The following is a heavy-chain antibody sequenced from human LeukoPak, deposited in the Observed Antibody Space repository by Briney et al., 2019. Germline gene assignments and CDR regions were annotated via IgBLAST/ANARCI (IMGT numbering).Heavy chain of an antibody. J-gene: IGHJ3*02. V-gene: IGHV1-2*06. CDR3: AIAGGGSDAFDI. Sequence: ASVKVSCKAFGYTFTGYFIHWVRQAPGQGLEWIGRINPNTGGTKYTQKFQGRVTMTRDTSISTAYMELSRLTSDDTAVYYCAIAGGGSDAFDIWGQGTMVTVSS. CDR1: GYTFTGYF. CDR2: INPNTGGT. D-gene: IGHD2-15*01.